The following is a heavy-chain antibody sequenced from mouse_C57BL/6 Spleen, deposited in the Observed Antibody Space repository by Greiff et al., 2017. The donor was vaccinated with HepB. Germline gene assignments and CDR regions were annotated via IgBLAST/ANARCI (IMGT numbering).Heavy chain of an antibody. V-gene: IGHV1-19*01. CDR3: ASGSPFAMDY. J-gene: IGHJ4*01. D-gene: IGHD1-1*02. Sequence: EVQLQQSGPVLVKPGASVKMSCKASGYTFTDYYMSWVKQSHGKSLEWIGVINPYNGGTSYNQKFKGKATLTVDKSSSTAYMELNSLTSEDSAVYYCASGSPFAMDYWGQGTSVTVSS. CDR1: GYTFTDYY. CDR2: INPYNGGT.